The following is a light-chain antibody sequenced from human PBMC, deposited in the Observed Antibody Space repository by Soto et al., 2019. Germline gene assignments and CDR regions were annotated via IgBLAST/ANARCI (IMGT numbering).Light chain of an antibody. CDR2: YDS. V-gene: IGLV3-21*04. CDR1: NIGSKS. J-gene: IGLJ2*01. CDR3: QVWDSSSDRDVV. Sequence: SSELTQPPSVSVAPGKTARITCGGNNIGSKSVHWYQQKPGQAPVLVIYYDSDRPSGTPERFSGSNSGNTAILTISRVEAGDEADYYCQVWDSSSDRDVVFGGGTKVTVL.